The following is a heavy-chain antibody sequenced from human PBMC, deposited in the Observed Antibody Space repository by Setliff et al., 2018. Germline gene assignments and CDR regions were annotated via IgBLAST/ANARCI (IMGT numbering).Heavy chain of an antibody. D-gene: IGHD3-22*01. V-gene: IGHV1-69*05. Sequence: ASVKVSCKASGATFSSHGISRVRQAPGQGLEWMGGTIPMFGTTEYAQKFQGRLTIITDESTNTAFMQLSSLRSDDTAVYYCVREGVDSRSSTDYRYYMDVWGKGTTVTVSS. J-gene: IGHJ6*03. CDR3: VREGVDSRSSTDYRYYMDV. CDR1: GATFSSHG. CDR2: TIPMFGTT.